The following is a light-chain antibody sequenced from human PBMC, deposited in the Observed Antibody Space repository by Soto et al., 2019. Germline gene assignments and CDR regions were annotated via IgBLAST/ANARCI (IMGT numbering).Light chain of an antibody. V-gene: IGKV3-20*01. CDR2: AAS. CDR1: QSVSSSY. J-gene: IGKJ1*01. Sequence: EIVLTQSPGTLSLSPGERATLSCRASQSVSSSYLAWFQQKPGQAPRPLIYAASSRAIGIPDRFSGSGSGTDFSLTISRLEPEDFAVYYCQQYGPSPWTFGQGTKVEIK. CDR3: QQYGPSPWT.